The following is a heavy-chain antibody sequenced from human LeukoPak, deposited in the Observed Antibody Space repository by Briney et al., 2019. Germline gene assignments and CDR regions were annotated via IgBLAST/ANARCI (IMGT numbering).Heavy chain of an antibody. CDR3: ARCRIVVVPAAIVIDP. D-gene: IGHD2-2*01. Sequence: PSETLSLTCTVSGYSISSGYYWGWIRQPPGKGLEWIGSIYYSGSTYYNPSLKSRVTISVDTSKNQFSLKLSSVTAADTAVYYCARCRIVVVPAAIVIDPWGQGTLVTVSS. V-gene: IGHV4-38-2*02. CDR1: GYSISSGYY. J-gene: IGHJ5*02. CDR2: IYYSGST.